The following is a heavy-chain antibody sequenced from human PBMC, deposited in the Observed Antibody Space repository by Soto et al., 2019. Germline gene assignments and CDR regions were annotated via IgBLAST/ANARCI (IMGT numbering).Heavy chain of an antibody. V-gene: IGHV1-46*01. D-gene: IGHD2-15*01. Sequence: ASVKVSCKASGYTFTSYYMHWVRQAPGQGLEWMGIINPSGGSTSYAQKLQGRVTMTRDTSTSTVYMELSSLRSEDTAVYYCAREVGADAFDIWGQGTMVTVSS. CDR3: AREVGADAFDI. CDR1: GYTFTSYY. J-gene: IGHJ3*02. CDR2: INPSGGST.